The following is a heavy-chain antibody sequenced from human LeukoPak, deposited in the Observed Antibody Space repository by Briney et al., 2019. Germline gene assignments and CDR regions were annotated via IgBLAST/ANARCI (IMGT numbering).Heavy chain of an antibody. V-gene: IGHV3-13*01. Sequence: GGSLRLSCTASGFTLGSHDMHWVRQIPGQGLEWVAAVSSGFHAFFADSVQGRFTVSREDARNSLYLQMNSLRAGDTAVYYCVREARGYHYTYFDYWGQGTLDTVSS. CDR1: GFTLGSHD. J-gene: IGHJ4*02. D-gene: IGHD5-18*01. CDR2: VSSGFHA. CDR3: VREARGYHYTYFDY.